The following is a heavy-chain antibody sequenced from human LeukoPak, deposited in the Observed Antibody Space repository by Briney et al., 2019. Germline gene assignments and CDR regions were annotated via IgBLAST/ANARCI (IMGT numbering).Heavy chain of an antibody. CDR3: TRGYCSGAKCYASDV. Sequence: ASVKVSCKTSGYSLSGNFIHWVRQAPGQRPEWMGRINTNTGDTVYSQKFQGRVSMTRDTSITTAYMELSGLRFDDTALYYCTRGYCSGAKCYASDVWGQGTMVTVSS. J-gene: IGHJ3*01. D-gene: IGHD2-15*01. CDR2: INTNTGDT. V-gene: IGHV1-2*06. CDR1: GYSLSGNF.